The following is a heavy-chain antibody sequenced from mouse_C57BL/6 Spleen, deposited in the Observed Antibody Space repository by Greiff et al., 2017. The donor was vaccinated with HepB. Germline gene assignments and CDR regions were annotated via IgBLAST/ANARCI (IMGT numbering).Heavy chain of an antibody. D-gene: IGHD2-4*01. V-gene: IGHV1-82*01. J-gene: IGHJ4*01. CDR1: GYAFSSSW. CDR3: ARGGLRQGYAMDY. Sequence: VQLQQSGPELVKPGASVKISCKASGYAFSSSWMNWVKQRPGKGLEWIGRIYPGDGDTNYNGKFKGKATLTADKSSSTAYMQLSSLTSEDSAVYCGARGGLRQGYAMDYWGQGTSVTVSS. CDR2: IYPGDGDT.